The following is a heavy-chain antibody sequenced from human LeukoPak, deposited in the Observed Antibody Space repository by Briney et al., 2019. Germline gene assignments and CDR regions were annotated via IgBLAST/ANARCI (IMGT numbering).Heavy chain of an antibody. J-gene: IGHJ4*02. CDR2: ISGSSGNT. CDR3: AKAGSIRFDY. Sequence: GGSLRLSCAASGFTFSNYAMSWVRQAPGKGLEWVSGISGSSGNTYYADSMKGRFIISRDNSKNTLYLQMNSLRAEDTAVYYCAKAGSIRFDYWGQGILVTVSS. D-gene: IGHD1-26*01. CDR1: GFTFSNYA. V-gene: IGHV3-23*01.